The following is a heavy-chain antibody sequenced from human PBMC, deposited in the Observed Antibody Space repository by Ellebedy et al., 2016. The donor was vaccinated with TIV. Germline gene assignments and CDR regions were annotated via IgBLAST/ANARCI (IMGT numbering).Heavy chain of an antibody. J-gene: IGHJ4*02. Sequence: GGSLRLSXAASGFTFSSYAMHWVRQAPGKGLEWVAVISYDGSNKYYADSVKGRFSISRDNSKKTVYLEMNSLRTEDTAVFYCARVREVGATPEFFHNWGQGTLVTVSS. D-gene: IGHD1-26*01. CDR2: ISYDGSNK. CDR3: ARVREVGATPEFFHN. V-gene: IGHV3-30-3*01. CDR1: GFTFSSYA.